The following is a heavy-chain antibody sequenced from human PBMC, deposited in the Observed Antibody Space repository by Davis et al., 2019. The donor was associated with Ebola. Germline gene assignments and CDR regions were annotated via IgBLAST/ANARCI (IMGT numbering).Heavy chain of an antibody. D-gene: IGHD2-2*01. CDR1: GFFFSSHA. CDR2: SWYDGSIK. CDR3: ARAFHCSTTNCYILDS. V-gene: IGHV3-33*03. Sequence: GESLKISCAASGFFFSSHAMHWVRQAPGKGLEWVALSWYDGSIKYYGDSVKGRFTISRDNSQNTMYLQLNGLRVEDTAVYYCARAFHCSTTNCYILDSWGQGALVTVSS. J-gene: IGHJ4*02.